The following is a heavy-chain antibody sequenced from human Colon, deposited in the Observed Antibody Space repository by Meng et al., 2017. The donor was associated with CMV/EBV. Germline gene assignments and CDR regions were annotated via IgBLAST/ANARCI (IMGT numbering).Heavy chain of an antibody. J-gene: IGHJ4*02. CDR2: ISSSGTTI. CDR1: GFIFGDHN. D-gene: IGHD5-18*01. V-gene: IGHV3-48*04. Sequence: GESLKISCATSGFIFGDHNINWVRQAPGKGLEWVSYISSSGTTIYYADSVKGRFTISRDNAKNSLYLQMNSLRAEDTAVYYCVGWGYNYGSAFDSWGQGTLVTVSS. CDR3: VGWGYNYGSAFDS.